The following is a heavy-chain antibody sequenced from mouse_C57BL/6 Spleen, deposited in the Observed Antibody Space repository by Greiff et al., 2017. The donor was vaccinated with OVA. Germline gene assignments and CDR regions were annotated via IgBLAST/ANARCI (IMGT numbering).Heavy chain of an antibody. J-gene: IGHJ4*01. CDR2: IHPNSGST. CDR1: GYTFTSYW. CDR3: ARDYDYEEGSMDY. V-gene: IGHV1-64*01. D-gene: IGHD2-4*01. Sequence: QVQLQQPGAELVKPGASVKLSCKASGYTFTSYWMHWVKQRPGQGLEWIGMIHPNSGSTNYNEKFKSKATLTVDKSSSTAYMQLSSLTSEDSAVYYCARDYDYEEGSMDYWGQGTSVTVSS.